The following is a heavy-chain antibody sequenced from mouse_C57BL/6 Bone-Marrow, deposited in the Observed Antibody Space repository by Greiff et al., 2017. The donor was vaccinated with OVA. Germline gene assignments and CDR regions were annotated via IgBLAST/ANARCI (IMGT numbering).Heavy chain of an antibody. D-gene: IGHD2-4*01. V-gene: IGHV2-2*01. CDR3: ARSDYDGYWYFDV. Sequence: VKLVESGPGLVQPSQRLSITCTVSGFSLTSYGVHWVRQSPGKGLEWLGVIWSGGSTDYNAAFISRLSISKDNSKSQVFFKMNSLQADDTAIYYCARSDYDGYWYFDVWGTGTTVTVSS. J-gene: IGHJ1*03. CDR1: GFSLTSYG. CDR2: IWSGGST.